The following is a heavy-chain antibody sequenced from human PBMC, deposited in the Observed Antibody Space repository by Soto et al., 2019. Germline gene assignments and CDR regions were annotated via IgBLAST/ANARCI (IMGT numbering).Heavy chain of an antibody. CDR2: IYHSGST. V-gene: IGHV4-30-2*01. J-gene: IGHJ4*02. D-gene: IGHD3-10*01. CDR3: AGLGYYGSWSYSGFDY. Sequence: SETLSLTCAVSGGSISSGGYSWSWIRQPPGKGLEWIGYIYHSGSTYYNPSLKSRVTISVDRSKNQFSLKLSSVTAADTAVYYCAGLGYYGSWSYSGFDYWGQGTLVTVS. CDR1: GGSISSGGYS.